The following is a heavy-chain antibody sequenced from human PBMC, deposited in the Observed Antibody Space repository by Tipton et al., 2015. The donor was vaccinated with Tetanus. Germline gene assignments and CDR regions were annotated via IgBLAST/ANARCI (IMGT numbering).Heavy chain of an antibody. Sequence: LRLSCAVYAGSFSGYYWTWIRQSPGEGLEWIGEINHSGSTNYNPSLKSRVTMSVDTSRDQFSLRLRSVTAADTAMYYCARLSSSANDAHGFDIWGQGTMVTVSS. CDR3: ARLSSSANDAHGFDI. V-gene: IGHV4-34*01. CDR1: AGSFSGYY. CDR2: INHSGST. D-gene: IGHD2-8*01. J-gene: IGHJ3*02.